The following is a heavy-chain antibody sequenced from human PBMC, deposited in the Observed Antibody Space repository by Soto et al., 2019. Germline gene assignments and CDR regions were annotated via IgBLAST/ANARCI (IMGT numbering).Heavy chain of an antibody. V-gene: IGHV1-8*01. CDR2: MNPNSGNT. J-gene: IGHJ6*02. D-gene: IGHD6-13*01. CDR1: GYTFTSYD. Sequence: GASVKVSCKASGYTFTSYDINWVRQATGQGLEWMGWMNPNSGNTGYAQKFQGRVTMTRNTSISTAYMELSSLRSEDTAVYYCARVAADGTYYYYGMDVWGQGTTVTVSS. CDR3: ARVAADGTYYYYGMDV.